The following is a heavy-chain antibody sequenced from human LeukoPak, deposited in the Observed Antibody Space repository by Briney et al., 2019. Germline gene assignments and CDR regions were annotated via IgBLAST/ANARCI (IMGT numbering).Heavy chain of an antibody. V-gene: IGHV3-21*01. Sequence: PGGSLRLSCAASGFTFNSYTMNWVRHAPGKGLEWVSSISSSGSNIYYAESVKGRFTISRDNAKTSLYLQMNSLRAEDTAVYHCARAEPGTRDELARWRQGTLVTVSS. J-gene: IGHJ4*02. CDR3: ARAEPGTRDELAR. CDR2: ISSSGSNI. CDR1: GFTFNSYT. D-gene: IGHD1-1*01.